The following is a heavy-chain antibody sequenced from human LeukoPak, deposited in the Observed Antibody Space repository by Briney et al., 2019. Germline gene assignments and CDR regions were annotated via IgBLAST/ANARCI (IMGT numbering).Heavy chain of an antibody. CDR3: ARNPNWNYEGSWFDP. V-gene: IGHV4-61*02. D-gene: IGHD1-7*01. Sequence: SETLSLTCTVSGGSISSGSYYWSWIRQPAGKGLEWIGRIYTSGSTNYNPSLKSRVTISADTSKNQFSLKLSSVTAADTAVYYCARNPNWNYEGSWFDPWGQGTLVTVSS. J-gene: IGHJ5*02. CDR1: GGSISSGSYY. CDR2: IYTSGST.